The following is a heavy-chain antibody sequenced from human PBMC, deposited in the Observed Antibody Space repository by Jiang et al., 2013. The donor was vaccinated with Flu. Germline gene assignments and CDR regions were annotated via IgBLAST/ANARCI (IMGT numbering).Heavy chain of an antibody. CDR1: GYTFTTYA. V-gene: IGHV7-4-1*02. D-gene: IGHD1-1*01. Sequence: QSGSELKKPGASAMVSCKASGYTFTTYAVNWVRQAPGQGLQWVGWISTKTGNPSYAQGFTGRFVFSLDTSVSTAYLQINSLQDEDTAVYYCARGASDDARSFDFWGQGTLVTVSS. CDR2: ISTKTGNP. J-gene: IGHJ4*02. CDR3: ARGASDDARSFDF.